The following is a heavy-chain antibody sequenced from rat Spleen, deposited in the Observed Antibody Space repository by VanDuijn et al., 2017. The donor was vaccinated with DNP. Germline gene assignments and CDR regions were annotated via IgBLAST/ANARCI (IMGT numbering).Heavy chain of an antibody. CDR3: TRPRGSYGGYRVDA. V-gene: IGHV5S10*01. J-gene: IGHJ4*01. D-gene: IGHD1-11*01. CDR1: GFTFSDYN. Sequence: EVQLVESGGGLVQPGRSLKLSCAASGFTFSDYNMAWVRQAPKKGLEWVATIIYDGSRTYYRDSVKGRFTISRDNAKSTLYLQMDSLRSEDTATYYCTRPRGSYGGYRVDAWGQGTSVTVSS. CDR2: IIYDGSRT.